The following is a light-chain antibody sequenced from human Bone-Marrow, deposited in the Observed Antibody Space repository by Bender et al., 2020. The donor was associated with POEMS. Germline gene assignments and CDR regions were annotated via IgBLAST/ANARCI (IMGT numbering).Light chain of an antibody. CDR3: SSFGGSNNFI. J-gene: IGLJ2*01. V-gene: IGLV1-44*01. CDR1: SSNIGSHT. Sequence: QSVLTQPPSASGTPGQRVTISCSGSSSNIGSHTVNWYQHLPGTAPRLLIYSDNQRPSGVPDRFSGSKSGTSASLTISGLQSEDEADYYCSSFGGSNNFIFGAGTKVTVL. CDR2: SDN.